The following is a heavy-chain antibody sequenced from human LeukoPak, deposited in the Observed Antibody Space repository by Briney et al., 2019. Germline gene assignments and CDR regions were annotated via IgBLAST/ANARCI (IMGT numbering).Heavy chain of an antibody. CDR3: ARLMVGQAGVGATHFDY. CDR1: GFTSSTYG. D-gene: IGHD1-26*01. Sequence: GGSLRLSCVVSGFTSSTYGMHWVRQAPGKGLEWLTFIRHDGTEKYYADFVKGRFTISRDNSRNTLYLQVNSLGPEDTAVYYCARLMVGQAGVGATHFDYWGQGTLVSVSS. CDR2: IRHDGTEK. V-gene: IGHV3-30*02. J-gene: IGHJ4*02.